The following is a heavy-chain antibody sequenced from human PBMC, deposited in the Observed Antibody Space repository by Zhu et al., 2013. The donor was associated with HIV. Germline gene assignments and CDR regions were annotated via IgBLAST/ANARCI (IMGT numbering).Heavy chain of an antibody. Sequence: QVQLVQSGAEVKKPGSSVKVSCKASGGTFSSYAISWVRQAPGQGLEWMGGIIPIFGTANYAQKFQGRVTITADESTSTAYMELSSLRSEDTAVYYCARRYYGSGSDPEYYYYYYGMDVWGQGTTVTVSS. J-gene: IGHJ6*02. CDR3: ARRYYGSGSDPEYYYYYYGMDV. V-gene: IGHV1-69*01. D-gene: IGHD3-10*01. CDR2: IIPIFGTA. CDR1: GGTFSSYA.